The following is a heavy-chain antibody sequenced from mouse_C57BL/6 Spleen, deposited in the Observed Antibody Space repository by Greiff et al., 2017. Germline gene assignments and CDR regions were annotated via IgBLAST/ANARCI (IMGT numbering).Heavy chain of an antibody. Sequence: QVPLQQPGAELVKPGASVQVSCKASGYTFTSYWMHWVQQRPGQGLEWIGRIHPSDSDTNYNQKFKGKATLTVDTSSSTAYMPLSSLTSDDSAVYYCAIYGNYGYWGQGTTLTVSS. J-gene: IGHJ2*01. V-gene: IGHV1-74*01. CDR3: AIYGNYGY. CDR1: GYTFTSYW. CDR2: IHPSDSDT. D-gene: IGHD2-1*01.